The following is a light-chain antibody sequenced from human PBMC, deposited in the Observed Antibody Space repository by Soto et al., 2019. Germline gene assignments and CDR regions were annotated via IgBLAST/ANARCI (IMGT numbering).Light chain of an antibody. V-gene: IGKV3-11*01. J-gene: IGKJ3*01. CDR3: QLGFT. CDR1: QSVSSY. Sequence: EIVLTQSPATLSLSPGERATLSCRASQSVSSYLAWYQQKPGQAPRLLIYDASNRATGIPARFSGSGSGTDFTLTISSIEPEDFAVYYCQLGFTFGHGTKGDIK. CDR2: DAS.